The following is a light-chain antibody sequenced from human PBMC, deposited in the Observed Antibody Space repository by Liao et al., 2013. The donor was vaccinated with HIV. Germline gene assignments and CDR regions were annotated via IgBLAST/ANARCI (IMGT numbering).Light chain of an antibody. CDR2: QDT. V-gene: IGLV3-1*01. J-gene: IGLJ2*01. Sequence: SYAVTQPPSVSVSPGQTASITCSGDRLGDKYACWYQQKPGQSPVLVIYQDTKRPSGIPERFSGSNSGNTATLTISGTQAMDEADYFCQAWDSGADVVFGGGTKLTVL. CDR3: QAWDSGADVV. CDR1: RLGDKY.